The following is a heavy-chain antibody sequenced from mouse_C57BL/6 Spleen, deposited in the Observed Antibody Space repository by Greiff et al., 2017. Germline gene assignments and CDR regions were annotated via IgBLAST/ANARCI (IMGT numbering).Heavy chain of an antibody. CDR2: IDPSDSYT. D-gene: IGHD1-1*01. CDR1: GYTFTSYW. V-gene: IGHV1-69*01. CDR3: ARELRRRARDY. Sequence: QVQLKQPGAELVMPGASVKLSCKASGYTFTSYWMHWVKQRPGQGLAWIGEIDPSDSYTNYNQKFKGKSTLTVDKSSSTAYMQLSSLTSEDSAVYYCARELRRRARDYWGQGTSVTVAS. J-gene: IGHJ4*01.